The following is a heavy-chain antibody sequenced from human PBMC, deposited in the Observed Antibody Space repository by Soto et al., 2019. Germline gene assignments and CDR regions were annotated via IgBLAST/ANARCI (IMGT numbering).Heavy chain of an antibody. CDR2: IYTSGST. Sequence: SETLSLTCTVSGGSISSYYWSWIRQPAGKGLEWIGRIYTSGSTNYNPSLKSRVTMSVDTSKNQFSPKLSSVTAADTAVYYCARGRTEPVPVSGDFDYWGQGTRGTVS. J-gene: IGHJ4*02. CDR1: GGSISSYY. CDR3: ARGRTEPVPVSGDFDY. D-gene: IGHD6-6*01. V-gene: IGHV4-4*07.